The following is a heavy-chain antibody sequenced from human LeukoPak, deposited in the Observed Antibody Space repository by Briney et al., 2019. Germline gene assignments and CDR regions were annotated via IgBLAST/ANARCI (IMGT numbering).Heavy chain of an antibody. D-gene: IGHD3-16*01. CDR1: GFTFSSYA. CDR3: ARGGSYVDY. CDR2: ISYDGSNK. V-gene: IGHV3-30-3*01. J-gene: IGHJ4*02. Sequence: PGRSLRLSCAASGFTFSSYAMHWVRQAPGKGLEWVAVISYDGSNKYYADSVKGRFTISRDNSKNTLYLQMNSLRAEDTAVYYCARGGSYVDYWGQGTLVTVSS.